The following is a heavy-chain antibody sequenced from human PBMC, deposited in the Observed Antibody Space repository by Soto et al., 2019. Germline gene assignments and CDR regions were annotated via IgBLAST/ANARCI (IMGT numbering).Heavy chain of an antibody. CDR2: IDPSDSYT. Sequence: PGESLRISCKGSGYSFTSYWISWVRQMPGKGLEWMGRIDPSDSYTNYSPSFQGHVTISADKSISTAYLQWSSLKASDTAMYYCARLRDYYDSSGTWAYFDYWGQGALVTVSS. J-gene: IGHJ4*02. CDR3: ARLRDYYDSSGTWAYFDY. V-gene: IGHV5-10-1*01. D-gene: IGHD3-22*01. CDR1: GYSFTSYW.